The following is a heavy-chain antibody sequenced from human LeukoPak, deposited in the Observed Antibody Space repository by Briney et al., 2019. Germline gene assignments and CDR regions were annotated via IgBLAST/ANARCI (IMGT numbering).Heavy chain of an antibody. V-gene: IGHV1-18*01. CDR3: ARDRYSGSYYGFGY. CDR1: GYTFTSYG. Sequence: ASVKVSCKASGYTFTSYGISWVRQAPGQGLEWMGWISAYNGNTNYAQKLQGRVTMTTDTSTSTAYMELRSLRSDDTAVYYCARDRYSGSYYGFGYWGQGTLVTVSS. CDR2: ISAYNGNT. J-gene: IGHJ4*02. D-gene: IGHD1-26*01.